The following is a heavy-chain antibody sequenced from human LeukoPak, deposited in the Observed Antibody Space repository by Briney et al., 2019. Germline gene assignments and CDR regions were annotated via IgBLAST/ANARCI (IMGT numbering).Heavy chain of an antibody. CDR1: GGSISSGGYY. V-gene: IGHV4-31*03. J-gene: IGHJ4*02. Sequence: SQTLSLTCTVSGGSISSGGYYWRWIRQHPGKGLEWIGYIYYSGSTYYNPSLKSRVTISVDTSKNQFSLKLSSVTAADTAVYYCATLLLWFGELYFDYWGQGTLVTVSS. CDR3: ATLLLWFGELYFDY. CDR2: IYYSGST. D-gene: IGHD3-10*01.